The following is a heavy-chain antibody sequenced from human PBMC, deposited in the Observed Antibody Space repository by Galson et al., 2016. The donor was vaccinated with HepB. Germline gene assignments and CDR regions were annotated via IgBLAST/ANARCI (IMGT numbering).Heavy chain of an antibody. Sequence: SLRLSCAASGFTFSSYGMHWVRQAPGKGLEWVTVISYDGSNKYYADSVKGRFTISRDNSKNTLYLQMNSLRAEDTAVYYCAKGGVSGSLDYWGQGTLVTVSS. CDR1: GFTFSSYG. CDR2: ISYDGSNK. CDR3: AKGGVSGSLDY. V-gene: IGHV3-30*18. D-gene: IGHD1-26*01. J-gene: IGHJ4*02.